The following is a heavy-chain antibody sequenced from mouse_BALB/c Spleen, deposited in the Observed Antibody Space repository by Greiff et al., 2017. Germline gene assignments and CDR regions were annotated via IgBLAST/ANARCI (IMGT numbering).Heavy chain of an antibody. CDR2: ISYSGST. CDR3: ASYDYDGAFDY. V-gene: IGHV3-2*02. D-gene: IGHD2-4*01. CDR1: GYSITSDYA. J-gene: IGHJ2*01. Sequence: VQLQQSGPGLVKPSQSLSLTCTVTGYSITSDYAWNWIRQFPGNKLEWMGYISYSGSTSYNPSLKSRISITRDTSKNQFFLQLNSVTTEDTATYYCASYDYDGAFDYWGQGTTLTVSS.